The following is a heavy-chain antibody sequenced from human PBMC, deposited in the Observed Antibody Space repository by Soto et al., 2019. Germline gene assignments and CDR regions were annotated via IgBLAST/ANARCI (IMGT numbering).Heavy chain of an antibody. J-gene: IGHJ3*02. D-gene: IGHD3-22*01. V-gene: IGHV4-4*02. Sequence: LSLTCAVSGGSISSSNWRSWVRQPPGKGLEWIGEIYHSGSTNYNPSLKSRVTISVDKSKNQFSLKLSSVTAADTAVYYCARGGGTMIVVVINAFDIWGQGTMVTVSS. CDR2: IYHSGST. CDR3: ARGGGTMIVVVINAFDI. CDR1: GGSISSSNW.